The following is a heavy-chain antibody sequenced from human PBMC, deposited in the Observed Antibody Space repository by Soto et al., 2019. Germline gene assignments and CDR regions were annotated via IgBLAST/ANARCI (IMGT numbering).Heavy chain of an antibody. J-gene: IGHJ5*02. D-gene: IGHD3-9*01. V-gene: IGHV3-21*01. CDR2: ISSSSSYR. CDR1: RFIFSTYS. CDR3: ASFTTPPEGTYDIGP. Sequence: GGSLRLCCAASRFIFSTYSVSSVRHPPGKRLEWVSYISSSSSYRYYADSVKGRFTISRDNAKNSLYLQINSLRAEHTAVYYCASFTTPPEGTYDIGPWGQGTLVTVPQ.